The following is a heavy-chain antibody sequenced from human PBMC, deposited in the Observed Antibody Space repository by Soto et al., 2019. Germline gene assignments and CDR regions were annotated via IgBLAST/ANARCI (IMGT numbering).Heavy chain of an antibody. CDR2: ISYDGSNK. CDR3: AKVVYGGIIDY. D-gene: IGHD2-15*01. Sequence: GGSLRLSCAASGFTFSSYGMHWVRQAPGKGLEWVAVISYDGSNKYYADSVKGRFTISRDNSKNTLYLQMNSLRAEDTAVYYCAKVVYGGIIDYWGQGTLVTVSS. CDR1: GFTFSSYG. V-gene: IGHV3-30*18. J-gene: IGHJ4*02.